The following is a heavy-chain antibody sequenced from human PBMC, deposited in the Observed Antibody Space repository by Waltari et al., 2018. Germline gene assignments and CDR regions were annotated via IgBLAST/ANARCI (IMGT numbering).Heavy chain of an antibody. CDR3: ARNRGSGWYVYFDY. J-gene: IGHJ4*02. CDR1: GFTFSSYS. Sequence: EVQLVESGGGLVKPGGSLRLSCAASGFTFSSYSMNWVRRAPGKGLEWVSSISSSSSYIYYADSVKGRFTISRDNAKNSLYLQMNSLRAEDMAVYYCARNRGSGWYVYFDYWGQGTLVTVSS. V-gene: IGHV3-21*01. CDR2: ISSSSSYI. D-gene: IGHD6-19*01.